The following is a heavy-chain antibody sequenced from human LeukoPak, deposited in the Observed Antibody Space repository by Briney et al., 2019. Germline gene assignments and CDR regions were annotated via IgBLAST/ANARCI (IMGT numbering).Heavy chain of an antibody. J-gene: IGHJ3*02. CDR3: ARDAYSSSWWQAFDI. D-gene: IGHD6-13*01. CDR1: GGSISSYY. CDR2: IYYSGST. V-gene: IGHV4-59*01. Sequence: SETLSLTCTVSGGSISSYYWSWIRQPPGKGLEWIGYIYYSGSTNYNPSLKSRVTISVDTSKNQFSLKLSSVTAADTAVYYCARDAYSSSWWQAFDIWGQGTMVTVSS.